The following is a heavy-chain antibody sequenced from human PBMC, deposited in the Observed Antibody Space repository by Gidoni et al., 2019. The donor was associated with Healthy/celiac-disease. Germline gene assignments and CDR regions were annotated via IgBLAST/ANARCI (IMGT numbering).Heavy chain of an antibody. CDR2: ISSSGSTI. CDR1: GFTFSDYY. V-gene: IGHV3-11*01. CDR3: ARDDRAYYDFWSGYPPNNGYYYGMDV. Sequence: QVQLVESGGGLVKPGGSLRLSCAASGFTFSDYYMSWIRQAPGKGLGWVSYISSSGSTIYYADSVKGRFTISRDNAKNSLYLQMNSLRAEDTAVYYCARDDRAYYDFWSGYPPNNGYYYGMDVWGQGTTVTVSS. J-gene: IGHJ6*02. D-gene: IGHD3-3*01.